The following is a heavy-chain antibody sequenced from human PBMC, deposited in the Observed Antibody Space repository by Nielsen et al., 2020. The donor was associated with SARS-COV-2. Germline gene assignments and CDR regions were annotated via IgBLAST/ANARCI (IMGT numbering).Heavy chain of an antibody. CDR2: ISYDGSNK. V-gene: IGHV3-30*03. CDR1: GFTFSSYG. D-gene: IGHD5-18*01. J-gene: IGHJ5*02. CDR3: ASDDRDTAMVGVP. Sequence: GESLKISCAASGFTFSSYGMHWVRQAPGKGLEWVAVISYDGSNKYYADSVKGRFTISRDNSKNTLYLQMNSLRAEDTAVYYCASDDRDTAMVGVPWGQGTLVTVSS.